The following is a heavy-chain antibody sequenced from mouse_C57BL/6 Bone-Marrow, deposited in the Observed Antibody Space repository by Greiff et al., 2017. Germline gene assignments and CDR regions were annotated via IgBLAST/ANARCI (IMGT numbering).Heavy chain of an antibody. V-gene: IGHV1-55*01. Sequence: QVQLQQSGAELVKPGASVKMSCKASGYTFTSYWITWVKQRPGQGLEWIGDIYPGSGSTNYNEKFKSKATLTVDTSSSTAYMQLSSLTSEYSAVDYCARVYDGDPFDYWGQGTTLTVSS. J-gene: IGHJ2*01. CDR1: GYTFTSYW. CDR3: ARVYDGDPFDY. CDR2: IYPGSGST. D-gene: IGHD2-3*01.